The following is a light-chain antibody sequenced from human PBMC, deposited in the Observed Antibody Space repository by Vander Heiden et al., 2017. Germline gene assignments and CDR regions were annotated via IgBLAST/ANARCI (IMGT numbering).Light chain of an antibody. V-gene: IGLV1-40*01. J-gene: IGLJ2*01. Sequence: PTPPPLVSGAPGPTGTIPRPGISSNIGADYDVHWYQHLPGTAPKLLSYGNTLRASGVPDRFSGSKSATSASLAITGLQAEDEADDYCQSFDSGLGVIFGGGTRLTV. CDR2: GNT. CDR1: SSNIGADYD. CDR3: QSFDSGLGVI.